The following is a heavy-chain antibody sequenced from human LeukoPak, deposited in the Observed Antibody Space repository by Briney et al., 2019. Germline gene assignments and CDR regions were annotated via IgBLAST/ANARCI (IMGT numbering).Heavy chain of an antibody. CDR1: GYTFTNYD. Sequence: ASVKVSCKASGYTFTNYDINWVRQATGQGLGWMGWLNPNSGKTGYEQKFQGRVTMTRGSSISTAYLDLSSLSSEDTAVYYCARVRPGPYNYFDLWGQGTLVTVSS. CDR3: ARVRPGPYNYFDL. CDR2: LNPNSGKT. V-gene: IGHV1-8*01. J-gene: IGHJ5*02.